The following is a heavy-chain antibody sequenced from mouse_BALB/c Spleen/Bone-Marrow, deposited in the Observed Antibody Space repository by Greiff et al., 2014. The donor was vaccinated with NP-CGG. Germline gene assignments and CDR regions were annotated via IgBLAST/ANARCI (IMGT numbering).Heavy chain of an antibody. J-gene: IGHJ3*01. CDR3: TRTYGNYPAWFAY. Sequence: ESELVRPGASVKLSCKASGYTFTSYLIHWVKQRPGQGLEWIGNIYPGSGSTNYDEKFKSKATLTVDTSSSTAYMQLSSLTSEDSAVYYCTRTYGNYPAWFAYWGQETLVTVSA. CDR2: IYPGSGST. V-gene: IGHV1S22*01. D-gene: IGHD2-1*01. CDR1: GYTFTSYL.